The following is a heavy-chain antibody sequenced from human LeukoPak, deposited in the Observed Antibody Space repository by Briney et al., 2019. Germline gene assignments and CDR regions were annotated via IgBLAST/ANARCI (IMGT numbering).Heavy chain of an antibody. Sequence: GGSLRLSCAASGFTFNSYAMTWVRQAPGKGLEWVSHVSGSGGITYYADSVKGRFTIFRDNSKNTLYLQMDSLRAEDTAVYYCAKVLGTYGSSGYAWYFDHWGQGILVTVSS. CDR3: AKVLGTYGSSGYAWYFDH. CDR2: VSGSGGIT. D-gene: IGHD6-13*01. J-gene: IGHJ4*02. V-gene: IGHV3-23*01. CDR1: GFTFNSYA.